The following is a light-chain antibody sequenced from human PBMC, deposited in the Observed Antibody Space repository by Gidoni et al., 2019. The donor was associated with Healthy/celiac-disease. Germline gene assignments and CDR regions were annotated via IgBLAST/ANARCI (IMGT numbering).Light chain of an antibody. CDR3: QQYGSSPPYT. V-gene: IGKV3-20*01. Sequence: EIVLTQSPGTLSLSPGERATHSCRSSQSVSSSYLAWYQPKPGQAPRPLIYGASSRATGIPDRFSGSGSGTDFTLTISRLEPEDFAVYYCQQYGSSPPYTFGQGTKLEIK. CDR1: QSVSSSY. J-gene: IGKJ2*01. CDR2: GAS.